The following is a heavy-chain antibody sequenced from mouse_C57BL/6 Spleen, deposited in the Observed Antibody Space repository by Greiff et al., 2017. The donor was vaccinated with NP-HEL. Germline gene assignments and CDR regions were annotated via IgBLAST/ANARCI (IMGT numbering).Heavy chain of an antibody. CDR1: GYTFTSYW. V-gene: IGHV1-69*01. J-gene: IGHJ2*01. CDR3: ARWSNYKGFDY. Sequence: QVQLQQPGAELVMPGASVKLSCKASGYTFTSYWMHWVKQRPGQGLEWIGEIDPSDSYTNYNQKFKGKATLTVDKSSSTAYMQLSSLTSEDSAVYYCARWSNYKGFDYWGQGTTLTVSS. CDR2: IDPSDSYT. D-gene: IGHD2-5*01.